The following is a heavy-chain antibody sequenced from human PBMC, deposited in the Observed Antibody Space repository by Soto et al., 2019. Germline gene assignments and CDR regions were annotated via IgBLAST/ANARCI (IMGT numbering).Heavy chain of an antibody. Sequence: SETLPLTCSVSGGSISSYYWSWIRQPPGKGLEWIGYVHYSGSVLYNPSLQSRVSISVDTSKNQFSLKLSSVTAADTAVYFCAREDDGGDRDYYGLDVWGQGTTVTVSS. CDR1: GGSISSYY. J-gene: IGHJ6*02. V-gene: IGHV4-30-4*08. D-gene: IGHD2-21*02. CDR2: VHYSGSV. CDR3: AREDDGGDRDYYGLDV.